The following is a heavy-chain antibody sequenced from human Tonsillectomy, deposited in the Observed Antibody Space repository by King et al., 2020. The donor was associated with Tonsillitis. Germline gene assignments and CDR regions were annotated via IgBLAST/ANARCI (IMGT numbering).Heavy chain of an antibody. J-gene: IGHJ4*02. D-gene: IGHD7-27*01. V-gene: IGHV3-21*01. Sequence: VQLVESGGGLVKPGGSLRLSCAASGFTFSSYSMNWVRQAPGKGLEWVSSISSSSSYIYYADSVKGRFTISRDNAKNSLYLQMNSLRAEDTAVYYCARDLSGDEGFDYWGQGTLVTVS. CDR2: ISSSSSYI. CDR3: ARDLSGDEGFDY. CDR1: GFTFSSYS.